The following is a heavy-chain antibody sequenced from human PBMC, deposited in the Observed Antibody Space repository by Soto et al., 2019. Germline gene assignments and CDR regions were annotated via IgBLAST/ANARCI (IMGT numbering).Heavy chain of an antibody. CDR2: ISGSGGST. V-gene: IGHV3-23*01. CDR1: GFTFSSYA. D-gene: IGHD1-26*01. CDR3: ARAPGRYVYYYGMDV. Sequence: GGSLRLSCAASGFTFSSYAMSWVRQAPGKGLEWVSAISGSGGSTYYADSVKGRFTISRDNSKNTLFLQMNSLRAEDTAVFYCARAPGRYVYYYGMDVWGQGTTVTVSS. J-gene: IGHJ6*02.